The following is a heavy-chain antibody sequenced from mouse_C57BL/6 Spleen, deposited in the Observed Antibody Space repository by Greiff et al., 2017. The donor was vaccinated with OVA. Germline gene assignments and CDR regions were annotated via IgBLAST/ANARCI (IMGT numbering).Heavy chain of an antibody. J-gene: IGHJ3*01. CDR2: IRLKSENYAT. CDR3: TDYGPWFAY. CDR1: GITFSNYW. V-gene: IGHV6-3*01. D-gene: IGHD1-1*02. Sequence: EVKVEESGGGLVQPGGSMKLSCVASGITFSNYWMNWVRQSPEKGLEWVAQIRLKSENYATHYAESMKGRFTISRDDSKSSVYLQMNNLRAEDTGIYYCTDYGPWFAYWGQGTLVTVSA.